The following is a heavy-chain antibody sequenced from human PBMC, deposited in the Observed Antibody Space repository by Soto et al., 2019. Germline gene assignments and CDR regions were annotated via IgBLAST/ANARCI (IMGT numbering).Heavy chain of an antibody. Sequence: EVQLLESGGGLVQPGGSLRLSCAASGFTFSDYAMTWVRQAPGKGLESVSGIYGKGAGIQYADSVRGRFTISRDNSKNTLYRQMNSLRAEDTAVYYCAKDVISGDGFWLMDHWGQGTLVTVSS. CDR2: IYGKGAGI. D-gene: IGHD2-21*02. CDR1: GFTFSDYA. V-gene: IGHV3-23*01. J-gene: IGHJ4*02. CDR3: AKDVISGDGFWLMDH.